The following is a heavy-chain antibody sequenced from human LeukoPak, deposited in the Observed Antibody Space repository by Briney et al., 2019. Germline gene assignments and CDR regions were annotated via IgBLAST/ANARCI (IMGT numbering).Heavy chain of an antibody. CDR1: GYTFTGYY. CDR3: ARDYCSGGSCYGTFDY. V-gene: IGHV1-2*02. J-gene: IGHJ4*02. D-gene: IGHD2-15*01. Sequence: ASVKVSCKASGYTFTGYYMHWVRQAPGQGLEWMGWINPNSGGTNYAQKFQGRVTMTRDTSISTAYMELSRLRSDDTAVYHCARDYCSGGSCYGTFDYWGQGTLVTVSS. CDR2: INPNSGGT.